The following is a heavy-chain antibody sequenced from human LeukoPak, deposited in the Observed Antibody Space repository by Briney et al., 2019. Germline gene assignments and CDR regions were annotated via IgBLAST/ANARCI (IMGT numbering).Heavy chain of an antibody. CDR2: ISGSGAIT. CDR3: AKSGGITGTKGSYYFDY. Sequence: GGSLRLSCAASGLTFSNYAMSWVRQAPGKGLEWISIISGSGAITYYADSVKGRFTIFRDNSKNTLYVQMNSLRAEDTAVYYCAKSGGITGTKGSYYFDYWGQGTLVTVSS. D-gene: IGHD1-7*01. CDR1: GLTFSNYA. V-gene: IGHV3-23*01. J-gene: IGHJ4*02.